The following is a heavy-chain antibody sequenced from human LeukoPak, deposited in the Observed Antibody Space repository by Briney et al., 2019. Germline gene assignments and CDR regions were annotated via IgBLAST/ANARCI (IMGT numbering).Heavy chain of an antibody. D-gene: IGHD5-12*01. CDR3: ARDGVDIVAFDY. Sequence: GGSLRLSCAASGFTFSSYAMHWVRQAPGKGLEWVAVISYDGSNRYYADSVKGRFTISRDNAKNSLYLQMNSLRAEDTAVYYCARDGVDIVAFDYWGQGTLVTVSS. CDR2: ISYDGSNR. J-gene: IGHJ4*02. V-gene: IGHV3-30*04. CDR1: GFTFSSYA.